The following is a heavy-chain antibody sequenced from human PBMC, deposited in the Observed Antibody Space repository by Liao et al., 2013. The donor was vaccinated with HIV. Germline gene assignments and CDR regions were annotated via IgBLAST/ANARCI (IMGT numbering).Heavy chain of an antibody. CDR1: GGSFSGYY. Sequence: QVQLQQWGAGLLKPSETLSLTCAVYGGSFSGYYWSWIRQPPGKGLEWIGEINHSGSTNYNPSLKSRVTISVDTSKNQFSLKLSSVTAADTAVYYCARGMVRGFRDHFDYWGQGNPGHRLL. J-gene: IGHJ4*02. CDR3: ARGMVRGFRDHFDY. CDR2: INHSGST. D-gene: IGHD3-10*01. V-gene: IGHV4-34*01.